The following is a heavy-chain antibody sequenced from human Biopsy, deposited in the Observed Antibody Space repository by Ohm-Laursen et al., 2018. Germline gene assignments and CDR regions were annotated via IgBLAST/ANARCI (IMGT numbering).Heavy chain of an antibody. D-gene: IGHD2/OR15-2a*01. CDR3: ARATNSTGWPYYYFYGMGV. Sequence: SDTLSLTCTVSGGSISSYYWNWIRQPPGKGLEWIGYIYYSGSTNYNPSLKSRVTISVDTSKNQFSLRLNSVTAADMAVYYCARATNSTGWPYYYFYGMGVWGQGTTGTVSS. J-gene: IGHJ6*02. CDR1: GGSISSYY. CDR2: IYYSGST. V-gene: IGHV4-59*07.